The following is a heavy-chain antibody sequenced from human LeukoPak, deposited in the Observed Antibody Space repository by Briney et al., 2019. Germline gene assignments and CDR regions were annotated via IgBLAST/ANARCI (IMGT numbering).Heavy chain of an antibody. CDR3: ARGGVNYYDSSGYYHYYGMDV. Sequence: KPSETLSLTCTVSGGSISSHYWSWIRQPPGKGLEWIGEINHSGSTNYNPSLKSRVTISVDTSKNQFSLKLSSVTAADTAVYYCARGGVNYYDSSGYYHYYGMDVWGQGTTVTVSS. CDR2: INHSGST. V-gene: IGHV4-34*01. CDR1: GGSISSHY. J-gene: IGHJ6*02. D-gene: IGHD3-22*01.